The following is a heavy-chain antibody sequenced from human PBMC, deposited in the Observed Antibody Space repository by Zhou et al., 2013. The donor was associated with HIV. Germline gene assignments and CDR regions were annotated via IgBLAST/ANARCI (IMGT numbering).Heavy chain of an antibody. CDR1: GGTFSSYA. J-gene: IGHJ6*03. D-gene: IGHD2-2*01. CDR3: AAREGIGCSSTSCYDYYYYMDV. Sequence: QVQLVQSGAEVKKPGSSVKVSCKASGGTFSSYAISWVRQAPGQGLEWMGGIIPIFGTANYAQKFQGRVTITTDESTSTAYMELSSLRSEDTAVYYCAAREGIGCSSTSCYDYYYYMDVWGKGTTGHRLL. V-gene: IGHV1-69*05. CDR2: IIPIFGTA.